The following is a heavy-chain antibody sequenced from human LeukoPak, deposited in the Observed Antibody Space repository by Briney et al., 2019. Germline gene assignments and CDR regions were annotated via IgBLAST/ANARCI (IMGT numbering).Heavy chain of an antibody. CDR2: IYYSGST. Sequence: SETLSLTCTVSGGSISSSSYYWGWIRQPPGKGLEWIGSIYYSGSTYYNPSLKSRVTISVDTSKNQFSLKLSSVTAADTAVYYYARVPEDAFDIWGQGTMVTVSS. CDR1: GGSISSSSYY. V-gene: IGHV4-39*07. CDR3: ARVPEDAFDI. J-gene: IGHJ3*02.